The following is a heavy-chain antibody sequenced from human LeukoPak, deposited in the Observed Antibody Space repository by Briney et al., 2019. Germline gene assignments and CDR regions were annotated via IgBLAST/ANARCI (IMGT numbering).Heavy chain of an antibody. V-gene: IGHV4-31*03. CDR1: GGSIISGGYY. CDR2: TYYSGST. J-gene: IGHJ4*02. CDR3: ARGGADIVVVPAAGPQAAPLDY. D-gene: IGHD2-2*01. Sequence: SQTLSLTCTVSGGSIISGGYYWSWIRQHPGKGLEWIGYTYYSGSTYYNPSLKSRVTVSADTSKNQFSLKLRSVTAADTAVYYCARGGADIVVVPAAGPQAAPLDYWGQGTLVTVSS.